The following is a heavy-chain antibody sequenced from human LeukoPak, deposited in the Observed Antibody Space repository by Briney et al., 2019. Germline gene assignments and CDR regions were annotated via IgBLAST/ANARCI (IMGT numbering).Heavy chain of an antibody. CDR1: GFTFSSYS. CDR2: INSDGSST. CDR3: ARVTSVTGTIFDS. J-gene: IGHJ4*02. V-gene: IGHV3-74*01. Sequence: PGGSLRLSCAASGFTFSSYSMNWVRQAPGKGLEWVARINSDGSSTSYADSVKGRFTISRDNAKNTLYLQMSSLRAEDTAVYYCARVTSVTGTIFDSWGQGTLVTVSS. D-gene: IGHD1-7*01.